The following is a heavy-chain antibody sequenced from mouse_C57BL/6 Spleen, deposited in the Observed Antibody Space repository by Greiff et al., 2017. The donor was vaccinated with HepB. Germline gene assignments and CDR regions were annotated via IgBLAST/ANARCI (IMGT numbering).Heavy chain of an antibody. D-gene: IGHD2-3*01. CDR3: ASMIYDGYHFDY. V-gene: IGHV1-59*01. J-gene: IGHJ2*01. CDR1: GYTFTSYW. CDR2: IDPSDSYT. Sequence: QVQLQQPGAELVRPGTSVKLSCKASGYTFTSYWMHWVKQRPGQGLEWIGVIDPSDSYTNYNQKFKGKATLTVDTSSSTAYMLLSSLTSEDSAVYYCASMIYDGYHFDYWGQGTTLTVSS.